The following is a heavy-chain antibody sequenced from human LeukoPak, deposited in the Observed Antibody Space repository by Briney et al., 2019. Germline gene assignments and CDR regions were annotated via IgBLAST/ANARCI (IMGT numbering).Heavy chain of an antibody. J-gene: IGHJ4*02. V-gene: IGHV3-48*03. Sequence: GGSLRLSCAASGFAFSRYEMNWVRQAPGKGLEWVSYISRSGDTIYFADAVKGRFTISRDNSKNTLYLQMNSLRAEDTALYYCARDRSTRHLDYWGQGTLVTVSS. CDR3: ARDRSTRHLDY. CDR2: ISRSGDTI. D-gene: IGHD6-6*01. CDR1: GFAFSRYE.